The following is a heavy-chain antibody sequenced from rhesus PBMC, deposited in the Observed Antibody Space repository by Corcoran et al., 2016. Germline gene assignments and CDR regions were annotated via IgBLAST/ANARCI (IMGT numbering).Heavy chain of an antibody. Sequence: QVQLQESGPGLVKPSETLSLTCAVSGGSVSSSNWWSWIRQPPGKGLEWIGYISGSSGSTYYNPSLKSRVPISTDTSKNQFSLKLSSVTAADTAVYYCARDWTDYGLDYWGQGVLVTVSS. CDR1: GGSVSSSNW. J-gene: IGHJ4*01. CDR3: ARDWTDYGLDY. V-gene: IGHV4-65*01. CDR2: ISGSSGST. D-gene: IGHD4-29*01.